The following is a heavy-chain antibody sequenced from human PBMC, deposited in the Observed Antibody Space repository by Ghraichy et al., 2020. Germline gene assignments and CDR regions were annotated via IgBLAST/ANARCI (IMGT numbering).Heavy chain of an antibody. V-gene: IGHV4-4*02. CDR2: IYHSGST. J-gene: IGHJ4*02. D-gene: IGHD6-19*01. CDR3: ASIAVAGTRSVASYYFDY. CDR1: GGSISSSNW. Sequence: SETLSLTCAVSGGSISSSNWWSWVRQPPGKGLEWIGEIYHSGSTNYNPSLKSRVTISVDKSKNQFSLKLSSVTAADTAVYYCASIAVAGTRSVASYYFDYWGQGTLVTVSS.